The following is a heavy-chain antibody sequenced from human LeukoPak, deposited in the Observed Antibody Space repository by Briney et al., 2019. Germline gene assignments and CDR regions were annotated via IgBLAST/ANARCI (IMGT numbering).Heavy chain of an antibody. CDR2: INHSGSA. Sequence: ASETLSLTCAVYGGSFSGYYWSWIRQPPGKGLEWIGEINHSGSANYNPSLKSRVTISVDTSKNQFSLKLSSVTAADTAVYYCARGAIVVVVAATPEYYDYYGMDVWGQGTTVTVSS. CDR3: ARGAIVVVVAATPEYYDYYGMDV. V-gene: IGHV4-34*01. D-gene: IGHD2-15*01. J-gene: IGHJ6*02. CDR1: GGSFSGYY.